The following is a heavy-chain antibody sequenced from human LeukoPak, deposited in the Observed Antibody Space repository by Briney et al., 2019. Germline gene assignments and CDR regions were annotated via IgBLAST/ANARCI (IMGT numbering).Heavy chain of an antibody. CDR2: ISSSSTST. CDR3: ARDPPNA. V-gene: IGHV3-11*06. J-gene: IGHJ5*02. D-gene: IGHD2-8*01. Sequence: LSLTCTVSGGSISSYYWSWIRQAPGKGLEWVSYISSSSTSTNYADSVKGRFTISRDNAKNSLYLQMNSLRAEDTAVYYCARDPPNAWGQGTLVTVSS. CDR1: GGSISSYY.